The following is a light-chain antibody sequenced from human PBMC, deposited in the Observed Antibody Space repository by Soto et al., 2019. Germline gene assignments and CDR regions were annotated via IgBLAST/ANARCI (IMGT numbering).Light chain of an antibody. CDR3: QSYDSSLSGSRYG. V-gene: IGLV1-40*01. Sequence: QSVLTQPPSVSGAPGQRVTISCTGSSSNIGAGYDVHWYQQLPGTAPKLLIYGNSNRPSGVPDRFSGSKSGTSASLAITGLQDEDEADYYCQSYDSSLSGSRYGFGTGTKLTVL. CDR1: SSNIGAGYD. J-gene: IGLJ1*01. CDR2: GNS.